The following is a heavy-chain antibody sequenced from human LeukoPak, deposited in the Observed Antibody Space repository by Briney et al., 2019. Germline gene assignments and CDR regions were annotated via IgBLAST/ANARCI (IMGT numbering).Heavy chain of an antibody. Sequence: SVKVSCKASGGTFSSYAISWVRQAPGQGLEWMGRIIPIFGTANYAQKFQGRVTITTDESTSTAYMELSSLRSEDTAAYYCARDYGSGYPFDYWGQGTLVTVSS. CDR3: ARDYGSGYPFDY. J-gene: IGHJ4*02. CDR1: GGTFSSYA. V-gene: IGHV1-69*05. D-gene: IGHD3-22*01. CDR2: IIPIFGTA.